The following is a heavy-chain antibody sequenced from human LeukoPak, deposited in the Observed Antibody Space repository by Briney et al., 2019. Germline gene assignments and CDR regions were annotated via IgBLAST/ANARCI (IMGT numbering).Heavy chain of an antibody. V-gene: IGHV1-69*01. Sequence: HRASVKVSCKASGGTFSSYAISWVRQAPGQGLEWMGGIIPIFGTANYAQKFQGRVTITADESTSTAYMELSSLRSEDTAVYYCARSYGEGYYYGMDVWGQGTTVTVSS. CDR2: IIPIFGTA. J-gene: IGHJ6*02. CDR1: GGTFSSYA. CDR3: ARSYGEGYYYGMDV. D-gene: IGHD1-26*01.